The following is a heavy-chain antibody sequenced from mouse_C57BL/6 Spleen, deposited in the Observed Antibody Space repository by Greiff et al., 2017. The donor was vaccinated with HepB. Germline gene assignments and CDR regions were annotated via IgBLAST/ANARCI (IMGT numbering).Heavy chain of an antibody. V-gene: IGHV14-2*01. CDR3: ARAERLRLREAWFAY. J-gene: IGHJ3*01. D-gene: IGHD3-2*02. CDR2: IDPEDGET. Sequence: EVQLVESGAELVKPGASVKLSCTASGFNIKDYYMHWVKQRTEQGLEWIGRIDPEDGETKYAPKFQGKATITADTSSNTAYLQLSSLTSEDTAVYYCARAERLRLREAWFAYWGQGTLVTVSA. CDR1: GFNIKDYY.